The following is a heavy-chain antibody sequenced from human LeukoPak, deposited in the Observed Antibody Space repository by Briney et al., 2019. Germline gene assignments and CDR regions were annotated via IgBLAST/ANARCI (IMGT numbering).Heavy chain of an antibody. V-gene: IGHV1-8*01. CDR3: ARGLRYSYGYPYYYYYGMDV. Sequence: GASVKVSCKASGYTFTSYDINWVRQATGQGLEWMGWMNPNSGNTGYAQKFQGRVTMTRNTSISTAYMELSSLRSEDMAVYYCARGLRYSYGYPYYYYYGMDVWGQGTTVTVSS. J-gene: IGHJ6*02. D-gene: IGHD5-18*01. CDR2: MNPNSGNT. CDR1: GYTFTSYD.